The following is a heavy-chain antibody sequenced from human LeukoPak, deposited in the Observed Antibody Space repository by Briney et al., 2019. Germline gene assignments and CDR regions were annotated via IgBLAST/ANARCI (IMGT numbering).Heavy chain of an antibody. D-gene: IGHD3-3*01. Sequence: PSETLSLTCTVSGGSISSYYWSWIRQPPGKGLEWIGEINHSGSTNYNPSLKSRVTISVDTSKNQFSLKLSSVTAADTAVYYCAKLILESPKRFGVVLGRDRMDVWGQGTTVTVSS. CDR2: INHSGST. V-gene: IGHV4-34*01. J-gene: IGHJ6*02. CDR3: AKLILESPKRFGVVLGRDRMDV. CDR1: GGSISSYY.